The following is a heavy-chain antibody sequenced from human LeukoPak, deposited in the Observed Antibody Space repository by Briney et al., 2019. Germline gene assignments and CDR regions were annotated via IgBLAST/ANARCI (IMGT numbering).Heavy chain of an antibody. CDR2: IGGGGERT. V-gene: IGHV3-23*01. J-gene: IGHJ4*02. Sequence: GGSLRLSCAASGFTFSSYAMSWVRQAPGKGLEWVSTIGGGGERTYYADSAKGRFTSPRDNSKNTVYLQMNSLRAEDTAVYYCAKVLSGSQDYWGQGTLVTVFS. CDR3: AKVLSGSQDY. D-gene: IGHD1-26*01. CDR1: GFTFSSYA.